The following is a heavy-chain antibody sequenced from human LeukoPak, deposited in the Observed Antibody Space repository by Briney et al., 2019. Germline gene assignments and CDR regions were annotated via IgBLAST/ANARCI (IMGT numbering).Heavy chain of an antibody. D-gene: IGHD6-19*01. J-gene: IGHJ5*02. Sequence: GGSLRLSCAASGFTFSSYEMNWVRQAPGKGLEWVSYISSSGSTIYYADSVKGRFTISRDNAKNSLYLQMNSLRAEDTAVYYCARDGGDSGGWTQGWFDPWGQGTLVTVSS. V-gene: IGHV3-48*03. CDR1: GFTFSSYE. CDR2: ISSSGSTI. CDR3: ARDGGDSGGWTQGWFDP.